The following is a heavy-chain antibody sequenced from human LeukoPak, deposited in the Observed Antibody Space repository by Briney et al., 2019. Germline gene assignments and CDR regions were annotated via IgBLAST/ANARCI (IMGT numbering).Heavy chain of an antibody. Sequence: GGSLRLSCAVSGFIFNDYTMNWVRQAPGKGLEWVSYISSSTNTIYYADSVKGRFTISRDNAKSSLYLQMNSLRAEDTAVYYCASPGGGSGWAYYFEYWGQGTLVTVSS. CDR1: GFIFNDYT. V-gene: IGHV3-48*01. D-gene: IGHD6-19*01. CDR3: ASPGGGSGWAYYFEY. CDR2: ISSSTNTI. J-gene: IGHJ4*02.